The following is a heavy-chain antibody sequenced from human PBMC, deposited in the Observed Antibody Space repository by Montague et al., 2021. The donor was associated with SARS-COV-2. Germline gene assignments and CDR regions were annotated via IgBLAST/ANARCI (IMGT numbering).Heavy chain of an antibody. CDR2: ISSNGGSL. CDR3: AGGDDSYGSGTPDY. V-gene: IGHV3-48*03. CDR1: GFTFSSYE. D-gene: IGHD3-10*01. Sequence: SLRLSCAASGFTFSSYEMNWVRQAPGKGLEWVSYISSNGGSLYYADSVRGRFTISRDNARDSVYLQMNSLRAEDTAVYYCAGGDDSYGSGTPDYWGQGTLVTVSS. J-gene: IGHJ4*02.